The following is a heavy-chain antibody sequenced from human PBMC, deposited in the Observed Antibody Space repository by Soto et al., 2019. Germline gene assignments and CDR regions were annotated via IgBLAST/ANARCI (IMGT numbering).Heavy chain of an antibody. CDR2: IWYDGSNK. V-gene: IGHV3-33*01. J-gene: IGHJ3*02. D-gene: IGHD6-19*01. CDR3: ASLQHSPGYISGWGPPFDI. Sequence: GGSLRLSCAASGFTFSSYGMHWVRQAPGKGLEWVAVIWYDGSNKYYADSVKGRFTISRDNSKNTLYLQMNSLRAEDTAVYYCASLQHSPGYISGWGPPFDIWGQGTMVTVSS. CDR1: GFTFSSYG.